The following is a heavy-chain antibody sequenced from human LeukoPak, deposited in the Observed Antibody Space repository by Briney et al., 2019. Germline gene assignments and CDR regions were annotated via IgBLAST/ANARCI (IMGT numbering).Heavy chain of an antibody. CDR1: GGSISSYY. Sequence: SETLSLTRTVSGGSISSYYWSWIRQPAGKGLEWIGRIYTSGRTNYSPSLKSRVTMSVDTSKNQLSLKLSSVTAADTAVYYCARAYCSGGNCPNALAYWGQGTLVTVSS. J-gene: IGHJ4*02. V-gene: IGHV4-4*07. D-gene: IGHD2-15*01. CDR2: IYTSGRT. CDR3: ARAYCSGGNCPNALAY.